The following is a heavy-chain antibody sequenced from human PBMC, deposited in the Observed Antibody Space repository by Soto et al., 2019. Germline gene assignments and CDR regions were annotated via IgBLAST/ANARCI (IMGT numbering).Heavy chain of an antibody. CDR1: GFTFSSYA. CDR3: ARDPDAVAGTKYYYYYVMDV. D-gene: IGHD6-19*01. Sequence: GGSLRLSCAASGFTFSSYAMHWVRQAPGKGLEWVAVISYDGSNKYYADSVKGRFTISRDNSKNTLYLQMNSLRAEDTAVYYCARDPDAVAGTKYYYYYVMDVWGQGTTVTVSS. CDR2: ISYDGSNK. V-gene: IGHV3-30-3*01. J-gene: IGHJ6*02.